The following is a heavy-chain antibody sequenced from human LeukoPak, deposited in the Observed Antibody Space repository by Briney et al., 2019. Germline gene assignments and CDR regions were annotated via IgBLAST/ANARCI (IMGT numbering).Heavy chain of an antibody. Sequence: PSETLSLTCTVSGGSISSYYWSWIRQPPGKGLEWIGYIYYSGSTNCNPSLKSRVTISVDTSKNQFSLKLSSVTAADTAVYYCARGNSGYSSLYYFDYWGQGTLVTVSS. D-gene: IGHD5-18*01. V-gene: IGHV4-59*01. CDR3: ARGNSGYSSLYYFDY. CDR2: IYYSGST. CDR1: GGSISSYY. J-gene: IGHJ4*02.